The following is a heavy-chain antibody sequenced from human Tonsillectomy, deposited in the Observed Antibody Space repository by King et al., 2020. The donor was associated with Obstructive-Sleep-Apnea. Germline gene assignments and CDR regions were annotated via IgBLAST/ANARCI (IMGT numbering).Heavy chain of an antibody. CDR3: AKDNSSGWDPTVSHN. V-gene: IGHV3-9*01. CDR2: ITCNSGSI. CDR1: GFTFGDYA. D-gene: IGHD6-19*01. Sequence: VQLVESGGGLVQPGRSLRLSCAASGFTFGDYAMHWVRQAPGKGLEWVSSITCNSGSIAYADSVRGRFTISRDNARNSMYLQMNSLRAEDTALYYCAKDNSSGWDPTVSHNWGQGTMVTVSS. J-gene: IGHJ3*01.